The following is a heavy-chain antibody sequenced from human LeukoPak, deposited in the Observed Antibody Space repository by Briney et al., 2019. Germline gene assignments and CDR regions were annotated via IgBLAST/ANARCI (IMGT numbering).Heavy chain of an antibody. CDR3: ARYTTGAFDY. V-gene: IGHV5-10-1*01. Sequence: GESLKISCKGSGYSFTSYWFTWVRQMPGKGLEWMGRIDPSDSYTNYSPSFQGHVTISADKSISTAYLQWSSLKASDTAMYYCARYTTGAFDYWRQGTLVTVSS. J-gene: IGHJ4*02. CDR2: IDPSDSYT. D-gene: IGHD1-1*01. CDR1: GYSFTSYW.